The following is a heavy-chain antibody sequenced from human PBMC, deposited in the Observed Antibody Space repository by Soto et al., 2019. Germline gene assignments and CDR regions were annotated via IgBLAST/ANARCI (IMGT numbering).Heavy chain of an antibody. CDR3: ARVHVVVVAATKDDAFDI. V-gene: IGHV3-48*03. Sequence: PGGSLRLSCAASGFTFSSYEMNWVRQAPGKGRERVSYISRSGSTIYYADSVKGRFTISRDNAKNSLYLQMNSLRAEDTAVYYCARVHVVVVAATKDDAFDIWGQGTMVTV. CDR1: GFTFSSYE. D-gene: IGHD2-15*01. CDR2: ISRSGSTI. J-gene: IGHJ3*02.